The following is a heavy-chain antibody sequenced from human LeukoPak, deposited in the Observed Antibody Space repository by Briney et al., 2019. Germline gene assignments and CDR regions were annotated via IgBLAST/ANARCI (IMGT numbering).Heavy chain of an antibody. J-gene: IGHJ4*02. CDR1: GGSISSYY. CDR2: IYYSGNT. V-gene: IGHV4-30-4*01. CDR3: ASRPESEAYFDY. Sequence: PSETLSLTCTVSGGSISSYYWSWIRQPPGRGLEFIGYIYYSGNTYYNPSLKSRVTISVDTSKNQFSLKLSSVTAADTAVYYCASRPESEAYFDYWGQGTLVTVSS.